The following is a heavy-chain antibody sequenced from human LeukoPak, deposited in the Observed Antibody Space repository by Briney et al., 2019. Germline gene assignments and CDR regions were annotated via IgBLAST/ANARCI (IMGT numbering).Heavy chain of an antibody. CDR1: GFTFSSYW. Sequence: GGSLRLSCAASGFTFSSYWMSWVRQAPGTGLEWVANINRDGSAKFYVGSVKGRFTISRDNAKNSLCLQMNSLRAEDTAVYYCARIVEMATPSDYWGQGTLVTVSS. CDR3: ARIVEMATPSDY. V-gene: IGHV3-7*05. J-gene: IGHJ4*02. D-gene: IGHD5-24*01. CDR2: INRDGSAK.